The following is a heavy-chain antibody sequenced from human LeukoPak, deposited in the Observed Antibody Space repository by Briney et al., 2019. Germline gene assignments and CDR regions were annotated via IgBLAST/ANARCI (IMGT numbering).Heavy chain of an antibody. CDR3: ARDSDIVVVPAGSFDP. CDR1: GYTFTSYG. Sequence: ASVKVSCKASGYTFTSYGISWVRQAPGQGLEWMGWISAYNGNTNYAQKPQGRVTMTTDTSTSTAYMELRSLRSDDTAVYYCARDSDIVVVPAGSFDPWGQGTLVTVSS. CDR2: ISAYNGNT. V-gene: IGHV1-18*01. D-gene: IGHD2-2*01. J-gene: IGHJ5*02.